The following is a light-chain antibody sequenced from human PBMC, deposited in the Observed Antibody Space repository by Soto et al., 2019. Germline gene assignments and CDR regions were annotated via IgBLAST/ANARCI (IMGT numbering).Light chain of an antibody. J-gene: IGKJ1*01. Sequence: DIQLIQSPSSLSASVGDRVTITCRANDKMSRYLNWYQQKPGKAPKLLIYAASNLQSGVPSRFSGSGSGAYFSLTISSLQPEDSAPYYCQQSYSTPRTFGQGTKVEVK. CDR3: QQSYSTPRT. CDR2: AAS. V-gene: IGKV1-39*01. CDR1: DKMSRY.